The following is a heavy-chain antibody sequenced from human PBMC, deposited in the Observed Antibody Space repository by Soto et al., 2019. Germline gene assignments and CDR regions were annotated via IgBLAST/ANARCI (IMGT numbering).Heavy chain of an antibody. J-gene: IGHJ6*03. Sequence: GVSLRLSCAASGFTVSSNYMSWVLQAPGKGLEWVSVIYSGGSTYYADSVKGRFTISRDNSKNTLYLQMNSLRAEDTAVYYCARDRITLVRRVTSYMDVWGKGTRVTDPS. CDR1: GFTVSSNY. V-gene: IGHV3-66*01. CDR2: IYSGGST. D-gene: IGHD3-10*01. CDR3: ARDRITLVRRVTSYMDV.